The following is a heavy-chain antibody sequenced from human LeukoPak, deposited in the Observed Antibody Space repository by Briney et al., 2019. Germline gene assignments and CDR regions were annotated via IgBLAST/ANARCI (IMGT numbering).Heavy chain of an antibody. CDR1: GYTFTSYG. Sequence: ASVKVSCKASGYTFTSYGISWVQQAPAQGLEWMGWISAYNGNTNSAQKLQGRVTMTTDTSTSTAYMELRSLRSDDTAVYYCARDLVGRGDPLLDVWGKGTTVTVSS. CDR3: ARDLVGRGDPLLDV. J-gene: IGHJ6*04. CDR2: ISAYNGNT. D-gene: IGHD4-17*01. V-gene: IGHV1-18*01.